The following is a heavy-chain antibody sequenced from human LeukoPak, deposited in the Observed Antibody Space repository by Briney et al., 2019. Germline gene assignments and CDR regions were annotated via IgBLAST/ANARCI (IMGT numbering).Heavy chain of an antibody. CDR3: ARGPFYCGGDCYSSYY. CDR1: GGSISSYY. Sequence: SETLSLTCTVSGGSISSYYWSWIRQPPGKGLEWIGYIYYSGSTNYNPSLKSRVTISVDTSKNQFSLELSSVTAADTAVYYCARGPFYCGGDCYSSYYWGQGTLVTVSS. D-gene: IGHD2-21*02. J-gene: IGHJ4*02. CDR2: IYYSGST. V-gene: IGHV4-59*01.